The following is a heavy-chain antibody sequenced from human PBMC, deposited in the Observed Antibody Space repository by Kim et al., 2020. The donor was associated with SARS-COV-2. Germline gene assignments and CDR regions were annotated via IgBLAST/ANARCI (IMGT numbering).Heavy chain of an antibody. V-gene: IGHV3-33*01. D-gene: IGHD3-10*01. CDR3: ARDPSGSQGFGELFSLNV. Sequence: GGSLRLSCAASGFTFSSYGMHWVRQAPGKGLEWVAVIWYDGSNKYYADSVKGRFTISRDNSKNTLYLQMNSLRAEDTAVYYCARDPSGSQGFGELFSLNVWGQGTTVTVSS. J-gene: IGHJ6*02. CDR2: IWYDGSNK. CDR1: GFTFSSYG.